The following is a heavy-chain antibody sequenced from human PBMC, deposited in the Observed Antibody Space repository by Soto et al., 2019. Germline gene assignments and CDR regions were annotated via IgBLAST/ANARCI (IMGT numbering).Heavy chain of an antibody. Sequence: QVQLVQSGAEVKKPGASVKVSCKASGYTFTSDDINWVRQATGQGLEWMGWMNTNSGNTGYAQKFQVRVTMTRNTAISTAYMELTSLRSEDTAVYYCAREKSSYGMDVWGQGTTVTVSS. CDR1: GYTFTSDD. J-gene: IGHJ6*02. CDR3: AREKSSYGMDV. V-gene: IGHV1-8*01. CDR2: MNTNSGNT.